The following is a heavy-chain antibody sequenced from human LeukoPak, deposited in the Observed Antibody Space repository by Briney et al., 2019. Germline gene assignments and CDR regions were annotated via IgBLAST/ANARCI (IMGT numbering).Heavy chain of an antibody. J-gene: IGHJ4*02. D-gene: IGHD4-17*01. CDR2: ISSSSSTI. CDR3: ARESSYGDYVSDY. CDR1: GFTFSRDS. V-gene: IGHV3-48*04. Sequence: GGSLRLSCAASGFTFSRDSMNWVRQAPGKGLEWVSYISSSSSTIYYADSVKGRFTISRDNAKNSLYLQMNSLRAEDTAVYYCARESSYGDYVSDYWGQGTLVTVSS.